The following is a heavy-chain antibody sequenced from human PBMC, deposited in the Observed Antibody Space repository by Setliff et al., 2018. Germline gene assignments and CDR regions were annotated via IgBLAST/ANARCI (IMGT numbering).Heavy chain of an antibody. V-gene: IGHV4-34*01. D-gene: IGHD2-2*01. CDR2: ISHSGST. CDR1: GGSFSTYY. Sequence: PSETLSLTCAVYGGSFSTYYWSWIRQPPGKGLEWIGEISHSGSTNYNPSLKRRVTMSVDTSKNQFSLNLNSVTAADTAVYYFLLAPXXXXSLEYALDFCSQXTLVTVSS. CDR3: LLAPXXXXSLEYALDF. J-gene: IGHJ4*02.